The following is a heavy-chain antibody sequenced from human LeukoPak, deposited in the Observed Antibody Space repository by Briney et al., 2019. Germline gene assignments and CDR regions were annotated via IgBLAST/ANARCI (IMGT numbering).Heavy chain of an antibody. J-gene: IGHJ4*02. CDR3: ARNLAYGGNGY. D-gene: IGHD4-23*01. V-gene: IGHV3-23*01. CDR2: ISGSGGST. Sequence: GGSLRLSCAASGFTFSSYAMSWVRQAPEKGLEWVSGISGSGGSTYYADSVKGRFTISRDNSKNTLYLQMNSLRAEDTAVYYCARNLAYGGNGYWGQGTLVTVSS. CDR1: GFTFSSYA.